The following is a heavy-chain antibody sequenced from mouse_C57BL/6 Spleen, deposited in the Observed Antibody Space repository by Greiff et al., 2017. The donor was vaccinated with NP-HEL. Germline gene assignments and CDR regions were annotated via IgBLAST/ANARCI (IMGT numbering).Heavy chain of an antibody. V-gene: IGHV1-20*01. J-gene: IGHJ3*01. Sequence: DVQLQESGPELVKPGDSVKISCKASGYSFTGYFMNWVMQSHGKSLEWIGRINPYNGDTFYNQKFKGKATLTVDKSSSTAHMELRSLTSEDSAVYYCARSDYSPWFAYWGQGTLVTVSA. CDR2: INPYNGDT. CDR1: GYSFTGYF. D-gene: IGHD1-1*02. CDR3: ARSDYSPWFAY.